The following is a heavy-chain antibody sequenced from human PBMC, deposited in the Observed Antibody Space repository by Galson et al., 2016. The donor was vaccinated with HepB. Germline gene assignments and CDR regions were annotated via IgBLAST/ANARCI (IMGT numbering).Heavy chain of an antibody. Sequence: SLRLSCAGSGFTFSSYGLHWVRQAPGKGLEWVAVSWYDGQYKYYADSVKVRFTISRDNSKSTLFLQMNSLRPEDTAVYYCARDSPGHNAQWLVRPLEFWGQGTLVTVSS. CDR3: ARDSPGHNAQWLVRPLEF. J-gene: IGHJ4*02. CDR1: GFTFSSYG. V-gene: IGHV3-33*01. D-gene: IGHD6-19*01. CDR2: SWYDGQYK.